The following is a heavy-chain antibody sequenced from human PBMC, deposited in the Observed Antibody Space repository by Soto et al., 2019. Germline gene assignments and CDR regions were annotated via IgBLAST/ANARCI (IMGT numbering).Heavy chain of an antibody. CDR3: ARVTEVAYYYYGMDV. CDR2: IYTSGST. J-gene: IGHJ6*02. D-gene: IGHD2-15*01. Sequence: PSETLSLTCTVSGGSISSCYWSWIRQPAGKGLEWIGRIYTSGSTNYNPSLKSRVTMSVDTSKNQFSLKLSSVTAADTAVYYCARVTEVAYYYYGMDVWGQGTTVTVSS. V-gene: IGHV4-4*07. CDR1: GGSISSCY.